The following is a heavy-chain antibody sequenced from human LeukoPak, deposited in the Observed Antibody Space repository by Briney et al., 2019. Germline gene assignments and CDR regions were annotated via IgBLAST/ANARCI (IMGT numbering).Heavy chain of an antibody. D-gene: IGHD1-26*01. CDR2: INPNSGGT. J-gene: IGHJ5*01. V-gene: IGHV1-2*02. CDR3: ASLLPGDRVDS. CDR1: GYTFTGYY. Sequence: ASVPVTCKASGYTFTGYYMHWVRQAPGQGLEWMGWINPNSGGTNYAQKFQGRITMTRDTSISTAYMELSRLRSDDTAVYYCASLLPGDRVDSWGQGTLVTVSS.